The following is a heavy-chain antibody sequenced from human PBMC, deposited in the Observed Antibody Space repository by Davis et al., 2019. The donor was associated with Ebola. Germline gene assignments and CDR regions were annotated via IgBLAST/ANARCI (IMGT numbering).Heavy chain of an antibody. Sequence: MPSETLSLTCALKGGSISPHYWTWIRQSPGKGLEWIGSIYNSGSTYYNPSLKSRVIISVDTSKSQFSLKVTSVTAADTAMYYCARRLLIAAGPDVFDVWGQGTMVTVSS. D-gene: IGHD6-13*01. CDR3: ARRLLIAAGPDVFDV. V-gene: IGHV4-39*01. CDR2: IYNSGST. CDR1: GGSISPHY. J-gene: IGHJ3*01.